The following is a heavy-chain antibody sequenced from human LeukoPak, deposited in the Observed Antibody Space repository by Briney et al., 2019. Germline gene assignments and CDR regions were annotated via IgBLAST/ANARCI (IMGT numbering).Heavy chain of an antibody. Sequence: GALRLSCAASGFTISSNFMSWVREGPGKGLEWVSLIYSGGYTYYADSVQGRFTISRDNSKNTLYLQMNSLGGEDTAVYYCARQRYYYDSSGPYFDYWGQGTLVTVSS. J-gene: IGHJ4*02. CDR3: ARQRYYYDSSGPYFDY. CDR2: IYSGGYT. V-gene: IGHV3-53*01. D-gene: IGHD3-22*01. CDR1: GFTISSNF.